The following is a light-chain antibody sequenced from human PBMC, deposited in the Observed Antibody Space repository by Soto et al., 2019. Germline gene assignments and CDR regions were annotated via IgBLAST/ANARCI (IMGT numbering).Light chain of an antibody. CDR1: QFISSN. V-gene: IGKV3-15*01. Sequence: EIVMTQSPATLSVSPGERATLSCRASQFISSNLAWYQQRPGQAPGLLIYRASTRATGVPARFSGSGSGTEFALTISSLQSEDSAVYYCQQYNDWPGGTFGQGTKVDIK. CDR3: QQYNDWPGGT. J-gene: IGKJ1*01. CDR2: RAS.